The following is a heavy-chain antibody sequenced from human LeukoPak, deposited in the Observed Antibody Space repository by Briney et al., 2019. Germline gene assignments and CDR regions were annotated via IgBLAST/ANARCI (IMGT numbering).Heavy chain of an antibody. CDR3: ARDRARLRYFDWGFDY. J-gene: IGHJ4*02. Sequence: GGSLRLSCAASGFTFSSYSMNWVRQAPGKGLEWVSSISSSSSYIYYAGSVKGRFTISRDNAKNSLYLQMNSLRAEDTAVYYCARDRARLRYFDWGFDYWGQGTLVTVSS. D-gene: IGHD3-9*01. CDR1: GFTFSSYS. V-gene: IGHV3-21*01. CDR2: ISSSSSYI.